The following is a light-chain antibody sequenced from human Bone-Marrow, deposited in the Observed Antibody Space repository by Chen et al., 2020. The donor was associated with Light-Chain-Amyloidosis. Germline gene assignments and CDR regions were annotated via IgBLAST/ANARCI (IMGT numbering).Light chain of an antibody. CDR2: EDD. V-gene: IGLV6-57*01. CDR1: SGSIATNY. Sequence: NFMLTQPHSVSESPGKTVIISCTRRSGSIATNYVQWYQQRPGSSPTTVIYEDDQRPSGVPDRFSGSIDRSSNSASLPISGLKTEDEADYYCQSYQGSSQGVFGGGTKLTVL. CDR3: QSYQGSSQGV. J-gene: IGLJ3*02.